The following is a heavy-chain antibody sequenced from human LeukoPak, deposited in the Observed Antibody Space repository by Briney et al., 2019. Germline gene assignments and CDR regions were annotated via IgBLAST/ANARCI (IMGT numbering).Heavy chain of an antibody. CDR1: GFTFSSYS. Sequence: GGSLRLSCAASGFTFSSYSMNWVRQAPGKRLEWVSSISSSSSYIYYADSVKGRFTISRDNAKNSLYLQMNSLRAEDTAVYYCARSGDSSGYYPVDYWGQGTLVTVSS. CDR3: ARSGDSSGYYPVDY. J-gene: IGHJ4*02. V-gene: IGHV3-21*01. CDR2: ISSSSSYI. D-gene: IGHD3-22*01.